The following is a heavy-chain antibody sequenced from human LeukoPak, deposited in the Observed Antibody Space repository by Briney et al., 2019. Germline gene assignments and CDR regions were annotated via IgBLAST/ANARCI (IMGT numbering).Heavy chain of an antibody. Sequence: GGPLRLSCAASGFTFSSYAMHWVRQAPGKGLEWVAVISYDGSNKYYADSVKGRFTISRDNSKNTLYLQMNSLRAEDTAVYYCAREEIAGTYFDYWGQGTLVTVSS. D-gene: IGHD6-13*01. CDR3: AREEIAGTYFDY. CDR1: GFTFSSYA. J-gene: IGHJ4*02. V-gene: IGHV3-30*04. CDR2: ISYDGSNK.